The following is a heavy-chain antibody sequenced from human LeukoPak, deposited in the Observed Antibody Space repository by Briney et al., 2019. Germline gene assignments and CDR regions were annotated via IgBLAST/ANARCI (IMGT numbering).Heavy chain of an antibody. D-gene: IGHD1-20*01. Sequence: PGGSLRLSCAASGFTFSSYWMTWVRQAPGKGLEWVATIQQDGSEKYYVDSVKGRFTISRDNAKNSLYLQMNSLRAEDTAVYYRANYNWNGLNWGQGTLVTVSS. CDR2: IQQDGSEK. CDR1: GFTFSSYW. CDR3: ANYNWNGLN. J-gene: IGHJ4*02. V-gene: IGHV3-7*05.